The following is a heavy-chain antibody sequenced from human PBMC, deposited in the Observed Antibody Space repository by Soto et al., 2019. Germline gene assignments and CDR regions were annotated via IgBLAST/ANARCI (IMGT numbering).Heavy chain of an antibody. CDR3: AKDLYCSSTSCPPTFDY. CDR1: GFTFSSYG. V-gene: IGHV3-30*18. J-gene: IGHJ4*02. CDR2: ISYDGSNK. Sequence: PGGSLRLSCAASGFTFSSYGMHWVRQAPGKGLEWVAVISYDGSNKYYADSVKGRFTISRDNSKNTLYLQMNSLRAEDTAVYYCAKDLYCSSTSCPPTFDYWGKGTLVTVSS. D-gene: IGHD2-2*01.